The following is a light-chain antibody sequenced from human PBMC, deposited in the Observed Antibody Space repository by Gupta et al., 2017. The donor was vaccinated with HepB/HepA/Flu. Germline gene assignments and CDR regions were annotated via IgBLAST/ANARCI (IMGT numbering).Light chain of an antibody. CDR1: QSIIKW. J-gene: IGKJ1*01. Sequence: DIQLTQSPSTLSASVGDRVTIPCRASQSIIKWLAWYQQKPGKAPKLLIYEASTLERGVTSRFSGSGAGTDFTLTITSRQPDDFETYYCQQYDAYSPERTFGQGTKVEIK. CDR2: EAS. V-gene: IGKV1-5*03. CDR3: QQYDAYSPERT.